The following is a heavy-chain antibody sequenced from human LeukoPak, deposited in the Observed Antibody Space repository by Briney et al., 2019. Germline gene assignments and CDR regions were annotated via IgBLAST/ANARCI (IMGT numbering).Heavy chain of an antibody. J-gene: IGHJ5*02. D-gene: IGHD3-22*01. Sequence: SETLSLTCTVSGGSISSSSYYWGWIRQPPGKGLEWIGSIYYSGSTYYNPSLKSRVTISVDTSKHQFSLKLSSVTAADTAVYYCARLAVVIRGVYNWFDPWGQGTLVTVSS. V-gene: IGHV4-39*01. CDR3: ARLAVVIRGVYNWFDP. CDR1: GGSISSSSYY. CDR2: IYYSGST.